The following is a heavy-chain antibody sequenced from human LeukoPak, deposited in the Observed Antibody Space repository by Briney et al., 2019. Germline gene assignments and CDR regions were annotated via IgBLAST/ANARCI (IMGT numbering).Heavy chain of an antibody. Sequence: ASVKVSCKASGYTFTSYGISWVRQAPGQGLEWMGWISAYNGNTNYAQKLQGRVTMTTDTSTSTAYMELRSLRSDDTAVYYCARAHQHYYDSSGYYPAFDYWGQGTLVTVSS. CDR3: ARAHQHYYDSSGYYPAFDY. J-gene: IGHJ4*02. V-gene: IGHV1-18*01. D-gene: IGHD3-22*01. CDR2: ISAYNGNT. CDR1: GYTFTSYG.